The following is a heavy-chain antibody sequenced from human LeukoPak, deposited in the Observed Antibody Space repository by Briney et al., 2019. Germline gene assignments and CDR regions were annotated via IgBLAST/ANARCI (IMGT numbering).Heavy chain of an antibody. CDR3: ARGRTDMDV. D-gene: IGHD2-2*01. Sequence: ASVKVSCKASGYTFINHDINWVRQATGQGLEWMGWMNPYSGNTGYAQKFQGRVTMTRNTSISTAYMELSSLRSEDTAVYYCARGRTDMDVWGKGTTVTVSS. V-gene: IGHV1-8*01. CDR1: GYTFINHD. J-gene: IGHJ6*03. CDR2: MNPYSGNT.